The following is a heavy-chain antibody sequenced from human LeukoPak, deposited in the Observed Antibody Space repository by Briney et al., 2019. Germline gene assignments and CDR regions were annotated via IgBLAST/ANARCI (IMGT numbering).Heavy chain of an antibody. D-gene: IGHD6-13*01. V-gene: IGHV4-4*08. CDR1: GASISGYY. CDR2: IYNSGST. CDR3: ASFHIAADYGMDV. Sequence: SETLSLTCTVSGASISGYYWTWIRQPPGKGLEWIGYIYNSGSTNYNPSLKSRVTMSVDTSKNQFSLKLSSVTAADTAVYYCASFHIAADYGMDVWGQGTTVTVSS. J-gene: IGHJ6*02.